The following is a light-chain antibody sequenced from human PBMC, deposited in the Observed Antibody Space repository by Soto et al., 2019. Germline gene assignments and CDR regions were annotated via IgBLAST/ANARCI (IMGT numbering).Light chain of an antibody. CDR1: SSNIGSNT. CDR3: AAWDDSLNGPV. V-gene: IGLV1-44*01. Sequence: QSVLTQPTSASGTPGQRVTISCSGSSSNIGSNTVNWYQQLPGTAPKLLIYSNNQRPSGVPDRFSGSKSGTSASLAISGLQSEDEADYYCAAWDDSLNGPVFGGGTKL. CDR2: SNN. J-gene: IGLJ3*02.